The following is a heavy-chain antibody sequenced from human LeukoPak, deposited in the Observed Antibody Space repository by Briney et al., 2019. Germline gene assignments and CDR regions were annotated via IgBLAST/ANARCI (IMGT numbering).Heavy chain of an antibody. Sequence: PGGSLRLSCAASRFTFSNYNMNWVRQAPGKGLEWVSSISRSSIYKYYADSMKGRFTISRDNAKNSVYLQVNSVRAEDTAVYYCARGRYDSSGYYALFDYWGRGTLVTVSS. CDR1: RFTFSNYN. D-gene: IGHD3-22*01. CDR3: ARGRYDSSGYYALFDY. CDR2: ISRSSIYK. J-gene: IGHJ4*02. V-gene: IGHV3-21*01.